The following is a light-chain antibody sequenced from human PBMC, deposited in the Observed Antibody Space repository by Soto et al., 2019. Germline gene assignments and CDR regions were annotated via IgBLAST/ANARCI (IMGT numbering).Light chain of an antibody. CDR2: DAS. CDR1: QDIGND. CDR3: LRDYLGWT. J-gene: IGKJ1*01. Sequence: AIQMTQSPSSLSASVGDRVTITCRASQDIGNDLGWYQQKPGKAPRVLIYDASTLQSGVPPRFSGSGSGTDFTLTISSLQPEDSATYYCLRDYLGWTFGQGTKVEIK. V-gene: IGKV1-6*01.